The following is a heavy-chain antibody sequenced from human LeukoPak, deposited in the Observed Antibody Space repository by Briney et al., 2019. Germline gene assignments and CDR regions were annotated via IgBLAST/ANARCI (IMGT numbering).Heavy chain of an antibody. CDR1: GYTFTSYY. V-gene: IGHV1-46*01. J-gene: IGHJ5*02. CDR3: ARDAFMRGASTSCYSS. Sequence: ASVKVSCKASGYTFTSYYMHWVRQAPGQGLEWMGIINPSGGSTSYAQKFQGRATMTRDTSTSTVYMELSSLRSEDTAVYYCARDAFMRGASTSCYSSWGQGTLVTVSS. CDR2: INPSGGST. D-gene: IGHD2-2*01.